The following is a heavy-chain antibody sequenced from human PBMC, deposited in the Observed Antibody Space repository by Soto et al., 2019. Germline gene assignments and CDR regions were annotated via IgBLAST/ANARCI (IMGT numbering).Heavy chain of an antibody. J-gene: IGHJ4*02. Sequence: EVQLLESGGGLVQPGGSLRLSFAASGFTFSSYAMSWVRQAPGKGLEWVSTINTSGGSTYYADSVRGRFTISRDNSKNTLYLQMNSLRAEDTAVYYCAKDGLGAYSYGSYYFDYWGQGTLVTVSS. V-gene: IGHV3-23*01. D-gene: IGHD5-18*01. CDR3: AKDGLGAYSYGSYYFDY. CDR2: INTSGGST. CDR1: GFTFSSYA.